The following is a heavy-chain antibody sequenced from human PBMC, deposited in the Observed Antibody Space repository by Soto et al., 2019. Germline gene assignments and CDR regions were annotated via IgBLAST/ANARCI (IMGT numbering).Heavy chain of an antibody. Sequence: GGSLRLSCAASGFTFSSYAMSWVRQAPGKGLEWVSAISGSGGSTYYADSVKGRFTISRDNSKNTLYLQMNSLRVEDTAVYYCAKDRDTSGWCWYCDFWGRGTLVTVSS. D-gene: IGHD6-19*01. V-gene: IGHV3-23*01. CDR1: GFTFSSYA. J-gene: IGHJ2*01. CDR2: ISGSGGST. CDR3: AKDRDTSGWCWYCDF.